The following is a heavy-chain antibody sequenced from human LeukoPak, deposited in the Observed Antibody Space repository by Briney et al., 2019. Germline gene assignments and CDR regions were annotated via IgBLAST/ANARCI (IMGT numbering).Heavy chain of an antibody. Sequence: GGSLRLSCAASGFTFSRYGMHWVRQAPGKGLEWVAVTWYDGSKKNYADSVKGRFTISRDNSKNTLNLQMTSLRAEDTAVYYCARVSEDYSSGWYEEYFQYWGQGTLVIVSS. CDR1: GFTFSRYG. CDR2: TWYDGSKK. D-gene: IGHD6-19*01. V-gene: IGHV3-33*01. CDR3: ARVSEDYSSGWYEEYFQY. J-gene: IGHJ1*01.